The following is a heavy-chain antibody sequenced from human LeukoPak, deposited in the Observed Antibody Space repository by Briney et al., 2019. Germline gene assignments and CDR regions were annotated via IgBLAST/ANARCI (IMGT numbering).Heavy chain of an antibody. CDR3: ARGAYRTSWPGIDY. J-gene: IGHJ4*02. D-gene: IGHD2-2*01. Sequence: GGSLRLSCAASGFTVISNLMTWVRQSPGRGLEWLSSIYSGGATYYADSVKGRFTISRDHSNNSVSLQMTNLRVEDTAIYYCARGAYRTSWPGIDYWGQGTLVTVSS. V-gene: IGHV3-53*01. CDR1: GFTVISNL. CDR2: IYSGGAT.